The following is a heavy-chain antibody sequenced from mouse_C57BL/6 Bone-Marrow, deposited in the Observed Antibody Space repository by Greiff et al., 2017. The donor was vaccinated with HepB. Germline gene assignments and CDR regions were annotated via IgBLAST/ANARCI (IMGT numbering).Heavy chain of an antibody. CDR3: ARVYDGYYTVWFAY. CDR2: ISNLAYSI. CDR1: GFTFSDYG. D-gene: IGHD2-3*01. J-gene: IGHJ3*01. Sequence: EVMLVESGGGLVQPGGSLKLSCAASGFTFSDYGMAWVRQAPRKGPEWVAFISNLAYSIYYADTVTGRFTISRENAKNTLYLEMSSLRSEDTAMYYCARVYDGYYTVWFAYWGQGTLVTVSA. V-gene: IGHV5-15*01.